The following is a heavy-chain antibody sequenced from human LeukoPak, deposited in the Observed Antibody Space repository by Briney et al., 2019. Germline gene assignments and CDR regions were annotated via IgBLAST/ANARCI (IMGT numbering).Heavy chain of an antibody. CDR3: ARGGGNLLPFFDPKYYYYMDV. CDR1: GGSSSNYY. CDR2: IKHGRST. D-gene: IGHD3-9*01. V-gene: IGHV4-34*01. J-gene: IGHJ6*03. Sequence: SETLSLTCAVYGGSSSNYYWSWIRQPPGKGLEWIAEIKHGRSTNYNPSLRSRVSVYVDTSKNQFSLTLSSVTASDTAVYCARGGGNLLPFFDPKYYYYMDVWAKGTTVTVSS.